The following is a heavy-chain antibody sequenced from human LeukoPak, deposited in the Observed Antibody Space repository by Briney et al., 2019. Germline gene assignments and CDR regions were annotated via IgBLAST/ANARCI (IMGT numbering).Heavy chain of an antibody. CDR2: IYTSGST. J-gene: IGHJ4*02. Sequence: SETLSLTCTVSGGSISSGSYYWSWIRQPAGKGLEWIGRIYTSGSTNYNPSLKSRVTISVDTSKNQFSLKLSPVTAADTAVYYCASARDGYNWSYWGQGTLVTVSS. CDR1: GGSISSGSYY. D-gene: IGHD5-24*01. V-gene: IGHV4-61*02. CDR3: ASARDGYNWSY.